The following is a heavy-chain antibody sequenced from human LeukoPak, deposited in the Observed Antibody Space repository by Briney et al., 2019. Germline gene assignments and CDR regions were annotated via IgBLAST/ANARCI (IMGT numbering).Heavy chain of an antibody. Sequence: PSETLSLTCTVSGGSISSSSYYWGWIRQPPGKGLEWIGSIYYSGPTYYNPSLKGRVTISLDTSKNHFSLKVTSVTATDTAVYYCAREGTHTSTWYHWFDPWGQGTLVTVSS. V-gene: IGHV4-39*02. D-gene: IGHD6-13*01. CDR1: GGSISSSSYY. CDR2: IYYSGPT. CDR3: AREGTHTSTWYHWFDP. J-gene: IGHJ5*02.